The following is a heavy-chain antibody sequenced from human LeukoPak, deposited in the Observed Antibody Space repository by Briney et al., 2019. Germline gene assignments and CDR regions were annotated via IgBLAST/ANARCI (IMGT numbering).Heavy chain of an antibody. CDR3: AKIPARNLRFLEENWFDP. CDR1: DFTFSRFA. D-gene: IGHD3-3*01. Sequence: GGSLRLSCEASDFTFSRFAMTWVRQAPGRGLEWVSAISGSGGSTYYADSVKGRFTISRDNSKNTLYLQMNSLRAEDTAVYYCAKIPARNLRFLEENWFDPWGQGTLVTVSS. CDR2: ISGSGGST. J-gene: IGHJ5*02. V-gene: IGHV3-23*01.